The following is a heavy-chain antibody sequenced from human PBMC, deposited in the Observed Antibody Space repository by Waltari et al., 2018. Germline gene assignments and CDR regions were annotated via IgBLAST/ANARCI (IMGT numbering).Heavy chain of an antibody. J-gene: IGHJ4*02. Sequence: QLQLQESGPGLVKPSETLSLNCTVSGASITTYNYYWGWIRQSPAKGLEWIGHFSSTVFTYYNPSLKSRTTISRDTSKNQFSLTLSSVTAADTAMYYCARDGGGDYADFWGQGTRVTVSS. CDR3: ARDGGGDYADF. CDR2: FSSTVFT. D-gene: IGHD4-17*01. CDR1: GASITTYNYY. V-gene: IGHV4-39*07.